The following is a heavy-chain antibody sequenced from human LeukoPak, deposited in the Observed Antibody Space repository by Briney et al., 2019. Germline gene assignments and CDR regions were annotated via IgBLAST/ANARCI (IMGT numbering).Heavy chain of an antibody. D-gene: IGHD3-10*01. Sequence: GGSLRLSCAASGFTFSRFWMSWVRQAPGKGLEWVASIDQDESTIRYVDSVRGRFTISRDNSKNTLYLQMNSLRAEDTAVYYCARDYYGSGSYYRGFDYWGQGTLVTVSS. CDR3: ARDYYGSGSYYRGFDY. CDR1: GFTFSRFW. CDR2: IDQDESTI. J-gene: IGHJ4*02. V-gene: IGHV3-7*01.